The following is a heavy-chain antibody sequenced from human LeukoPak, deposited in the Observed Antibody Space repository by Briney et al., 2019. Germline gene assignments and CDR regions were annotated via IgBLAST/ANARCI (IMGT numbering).Heavy chain of an antibody. Sequence: TXTLXLTCTFSGFSLSTSGMCVSWIRQPPGKALEWLARIDWDDDKYYSTSLKTRLTISRDTSKNPVVLTMTKMDPXXXXXXXXXXXXXXXGTFDVPNYFDYWGQGTLVTVSS. CDR1: GFSLSTSGMC. CDR2: IDWDDDK. D-gene: IGHD3-16*01. J-gene: IGHJ4*02. CDR3: XXXXXXXGTFDVPNYFDY. V-gene: IGHV2-70*11.